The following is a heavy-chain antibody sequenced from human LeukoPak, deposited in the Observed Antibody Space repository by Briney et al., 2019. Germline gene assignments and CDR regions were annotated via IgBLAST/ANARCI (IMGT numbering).Heavy chain of an antibody. CDR1: GYTFSDYY. V-gene: IGHV1-2*02. CDR2: INPKSGDT. D-gene: IGHD1-7*01. Sequence: ASLKVSCKASGYTFSDYYMHRVRQAPGQGLEWMGWINPKSGDTTYAQKFQGRVTMTRDTSINTAYMELSRLRSDDTAVYYCARDHWKYNNWFDPWGPGTLVTVSS. J-gene: IGHJ5*02. CDR3: ARDHWKYNNWFDP.